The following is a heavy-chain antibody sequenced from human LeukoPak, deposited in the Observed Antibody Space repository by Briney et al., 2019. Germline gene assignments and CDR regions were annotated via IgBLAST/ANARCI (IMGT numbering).Heavy chain of an antibody. V-gene: IGHV3-7*01. J-gene: IGHJ6*02. Sequence: GGSLRLSCAVSGFTFSSYWMTWVRQAPGKGLEWVANIKQDGSEKNYADSVKGRFSISRDNAKNSLYLQMNSLRVEDTAVYYCARGPRTATPPQPGFYYCAMEVWGQGTTVTVSS. CDR1: GFTFSSYW. CDR2: IKQDGSEK. D-gene: IGHD5-18*01. CDR3: ARGPRTATPPQPGFYYCAMEV.